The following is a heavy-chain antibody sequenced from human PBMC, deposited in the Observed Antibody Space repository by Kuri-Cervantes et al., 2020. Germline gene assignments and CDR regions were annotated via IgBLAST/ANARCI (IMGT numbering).Heavy chain of an antibody. CDR1: GFTFSSYS. CDR3: ARDQRSGTGAYAYYGMDV. D-gene: IGHD1/OR15-1a*01. Sequence: GGSLRLSCAASGFTFSSYSMNWVRQATGKGLEWVSSISSSSSYIYYADSVKGRFTISRDNDKNSLYLQMNSLRAEDTAVYYCARDQRSGTGAYAYYGMDVWGQGTTVTVSS. J-gene: IGHJ6*02. V-gene: IGHV3-21*01. CDR2: ISSSSSYI.